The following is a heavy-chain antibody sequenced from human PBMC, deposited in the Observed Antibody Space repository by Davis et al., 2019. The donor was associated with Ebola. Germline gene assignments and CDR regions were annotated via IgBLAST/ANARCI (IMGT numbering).Heavy chain of an antibody. D-gene: IGHD3-3*01. CDR3: ARVVREVFSFWSGYSDY. CDR1: GGSVSSGSYY. Sequence: MPSETLSLTCTVSGGSVSSGSYYWSWIRQPPGKGLEWIGYIYYSGSTNYNPSLKSRVTISVDTSKNQFSLKLSSLTAADTAVYYCARVVREVFSFWSGYSDYWGQGTLVTVSS. CDR2: IYYSGST. J-gene: IGHJ4*02. V-gene: IGHV4-61*01.